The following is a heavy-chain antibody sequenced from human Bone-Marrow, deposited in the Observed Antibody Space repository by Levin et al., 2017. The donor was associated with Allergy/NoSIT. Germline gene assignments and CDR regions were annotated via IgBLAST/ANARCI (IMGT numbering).Heavy chain of an antibody. CDR2: INPSGSSG. CDR3: ARERSGYSGYGDYDY. CDR1: GYTFTSYY. Sequence: GESLKISCKASGYTFTSYYLHWVRQAPGQGLEWMGLINPSGSSGSYAQKFQGRVTMTRDTSTSTVYMEMSSLRSEDTAVYYCARERSGYSGYGDYDYWGQGTLVTVSS. J-gene: IGHJ4*02. D-gene: IGHD5-12*01. V-gene: IGHV1-46*01.